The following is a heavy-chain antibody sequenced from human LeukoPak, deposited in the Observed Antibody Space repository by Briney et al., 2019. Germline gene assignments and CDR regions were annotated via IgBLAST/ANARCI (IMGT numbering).Heavy chain of an antibody. Sequence: QPGGSLRLSCAASGFTFSSYAMSWVRQAPGKGLEWVSAISGSGGSTYYADSVKGRFTISRDNSKNTLYLQMNSLRAEDTAVYYCAKDGMVRGSEPYYFDYWGQGTLVTVSS. CDR3: AKDGMVRGSEPYYFDY. V-gene: IGHV3-23*01. J-gene: IGHJ4*02. CDR1: GFTFSSYA. D-gene: IGHD3-10*01. CDR2: ISGSGGST.